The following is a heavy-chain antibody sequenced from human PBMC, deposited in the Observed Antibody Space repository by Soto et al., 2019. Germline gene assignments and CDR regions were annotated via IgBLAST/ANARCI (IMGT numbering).Heavy chain of an antibody. J-gene: IGHJ5*02. CDR3: ARGTVHSGRWFGP. D-gene: IGHD3-10*01. CDR2: ISSLSGNT. Sequence: QVHLVQSETEVKEPGASVTVSCKTSHATFTGYTINWVRQAPGQGLEWLGWISSLSGNTYYARDFQGRLTMTTNTSATTAYMELRSLRSDDTAMYFCARGTVHSGRWFGPWGQGTLVTVSS. CDR1: HATFTGYT. V-gene: IGHV1-18*04.